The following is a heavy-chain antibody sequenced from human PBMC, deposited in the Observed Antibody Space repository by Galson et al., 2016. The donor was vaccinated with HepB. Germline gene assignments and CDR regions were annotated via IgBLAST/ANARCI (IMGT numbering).Heavy chain of an antibody. CDR2: VYSSGNT. V-gene: IGHV4-61*01. CDR1: GGSVSSGNYY. D-gene: IGHD6-19*01. J-gene: IGHJ3*02. CDR3: GRVAVKAFDI. Sequence: SETLSLTCTVSGGSVSSGNYYWSWIRQPPGKGLEWIAHVYSSGNTNYNPSPKSRVTLSVDMSKKQLSLKLNSVTAADTAVYYCGRVAVKAFDIWGRGTMVPAYS.